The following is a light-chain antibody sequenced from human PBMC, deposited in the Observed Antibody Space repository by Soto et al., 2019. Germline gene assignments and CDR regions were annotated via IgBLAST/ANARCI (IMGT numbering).Light chain of an antibody. CDR3: SSYAGSNNLVV. V-gene: IGLV2-8*01. CDR2: EVS. J-gene: IGLJ2*01. CDR1: SSDVGGYNC. Sequence: QSVLTQPPSASGSPGQSVTISCTGTSSDVGGYNCVSWYQQLPGKAPKLIIHEVSKRPSGVPDRFSGSKSGNTASLTVSGLQAEDEADYYCSSYAGSNNLVVFGGGTKVTVL.